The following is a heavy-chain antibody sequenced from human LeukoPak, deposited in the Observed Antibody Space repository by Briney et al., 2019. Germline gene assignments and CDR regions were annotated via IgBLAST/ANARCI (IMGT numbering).Heavy chain of an antibody. J-gene: IGHJ6*02. V-gene: IGHV1-69*13. CDR1: GGTFSSYA. CDR2: IIPIFGTA. D-gene: IGHD2-15*01. CDR3: AGARVDCSGGSCQTYYYYGMDV. Sequence: SVKVSCKASGGTFSSYAISWVRQAPGQGLEWMGGIIPIFGTANYAQKFQGRVTITADESTSTAYMELSSLRSEDTAVYYCAGARVDCSGGSCQTYYYYGMDVWGQGTTVTVSS.